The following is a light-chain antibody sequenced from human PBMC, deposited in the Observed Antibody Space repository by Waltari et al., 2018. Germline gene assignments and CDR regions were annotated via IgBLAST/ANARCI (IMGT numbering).Light chain of an antibody. V-gene: IGKV3-20*01. CDR1: QSVSSSY. J-gene: IGKJ2*01. Sequence: EIVLTQSPGTLSLSPGERATLSCRASQSVSSSYLAWYQQKPGRAPRILISGASSRATGIPDRFSGSGSGTDFTLTISRLEPEDFAVYYCHQYNDGPPFNFGQGTKLEIK. CDR2: GAS. CDR3: HQYNDGPPFN.